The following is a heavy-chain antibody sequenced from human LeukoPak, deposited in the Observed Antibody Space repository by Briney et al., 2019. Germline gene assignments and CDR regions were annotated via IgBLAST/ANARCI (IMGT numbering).Heavy chain of an antibody. CDR2: INTDGSSA. J-gene: IGHJ4*02. Sequence: GGSLRLSCAASGFTFSSYWMHWVRQAPGKGLVWVSRINTDGSSASYADSLKGRFTVSRDNAKNTLYLEMNSLTGDDTAVYYCLRGGLEPSDYWGQGTLVTVSS. CDR1: GFTFSSYW. V-gene: IGHV3-74*01. CDR3: LRGGLEPSDY. D-gene: IGHD1-14*01.